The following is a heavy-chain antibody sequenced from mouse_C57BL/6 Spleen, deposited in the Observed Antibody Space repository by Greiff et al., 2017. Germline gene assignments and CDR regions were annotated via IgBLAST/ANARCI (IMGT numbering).Heavy chain of an antibody. CDR3: AIYGSSFGYFDY. CDR1: GYTFTDYY. D-gene: IGHD1-1*01. V-gene: IGHV1-26*01. CDR2: INPNNGGT. J-gene: IGHJ2*01. Sequence: EVQLQQSGPELVKPGASVKIFCKASGYTFTDYYMNRVKPSHGKSLVWIGDINPNNGGTSYNQKFKGKATLTVDKSSSTAYMELRSLTSEDSAVYYCAIYGSSFGYFDYWGQGTTLTVSS.